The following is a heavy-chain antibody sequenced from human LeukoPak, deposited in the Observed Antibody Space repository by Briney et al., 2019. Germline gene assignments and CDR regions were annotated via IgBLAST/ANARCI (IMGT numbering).Heavy chain of an antibody. V-gene: IGHV4-59*08. Sequence: PSETLSLTCTVSGGSISSYYWSWIRQPPGKGLEWIGYIYYSGSTNYNPSLKSRVTISVDASKNQFSLKLSFVTAADTAVYYYARLREQWLVPYFDYWGQGTLVTVSS. CDR2: IYYSGST. CDR3: ARLREQWLVPYFDY. J-gene: IGHJ4*02. D-gene: IGHD6-19*01. CDR1: GGSISSYY.